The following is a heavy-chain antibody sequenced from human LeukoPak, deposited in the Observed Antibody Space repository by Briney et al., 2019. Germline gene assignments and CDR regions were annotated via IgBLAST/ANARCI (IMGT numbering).Heavy chain of an antibody. Sequence: ASVKVSCKASGGTFSSYAISWVRQAPGQGLEWMGGIIPIFGTANYAQKFQGRVTMTRDMSTSTVYMELSSLRSEDTAVYYCARDRSYSGSRLYYFDYWGQGTLVTVSS. V-gene: IGHV1-69*05. CDR3: ARDRSYSGSRLYYFDY. CDR2: IIPIFGTA. CDR1: GGTFSSYA. D-gene: IGHD1-26*01. J-gene: IGHJ4*02.